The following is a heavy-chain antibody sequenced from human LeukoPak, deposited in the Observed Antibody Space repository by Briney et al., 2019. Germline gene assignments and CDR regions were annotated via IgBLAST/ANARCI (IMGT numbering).Heavy chain of an antibody. CDR3: ARARRDSSGYQQYFQH. Sequence: SPSQTLSLTCAVSGGSISSGGYSWSWIRQPPGKGLEWIGYIYHSGSTYYNPSLKSRVTISVDRSKNQFSLKLSSVTAADTAVYYCARARRDSSGYQQYFQHWGQGTLVTVSS. CDR1: GGSISSGGYS. D-gene: IGHD3-22*01. V-gene: IGHV4-30-2*01. CDR2: IYHSGST. J-gene: IGHJ1*01.